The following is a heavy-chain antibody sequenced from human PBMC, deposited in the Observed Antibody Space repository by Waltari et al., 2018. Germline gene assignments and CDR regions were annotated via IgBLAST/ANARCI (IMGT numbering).Heavy chain of an antibody. D-gene: IGHD3-22*01. V-gene: IGHV3-48*04. Sequence: EVQLVESGGRLVQPGGSLRLSCVASGFTFSSYSMTWVRPAPGRAPGWVSYIRGNSTTIYYADFAKGRFTISRDNAQKSLYLQMNSLTSEDTAVYYCARDRDDISGYPFGPWGQGTLVTVSS. CDR2: IRGNSTTI. CDR3: ARDRDDISGYPFGP. J-gene: IGHJ5*02. CDR1: GFTFSSYS.